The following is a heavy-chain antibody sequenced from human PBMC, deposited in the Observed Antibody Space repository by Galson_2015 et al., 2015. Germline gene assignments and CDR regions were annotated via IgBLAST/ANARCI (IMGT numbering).Heavy chain of an antibody. CDR3: ARGYGGNSERRRDYYYYGMDV. CDR2: IYPGDSDT. D-gene: IGHD4-23*01. V-gene: IGHV5-51*03. CDR1: GSSFTSYW. Sequence: QSGAEVKKPGESLQISCKGSGSSFTSYWIGWVRQVPGKGLEWMGIIYPGDSDTRYSPSFQGQVTISADKSISTAYLQWSSLKASDTAVYYCARGYGGNSERRRDYYYYGMDVWGQGTTVTVSS. J-gene: IGHJ6*02.